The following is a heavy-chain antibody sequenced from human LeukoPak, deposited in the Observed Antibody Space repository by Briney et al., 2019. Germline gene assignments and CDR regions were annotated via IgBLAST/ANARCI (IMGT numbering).Heavy chain of an antibody. CDR2: IRRVYNIYSS. J-gene: IGHJ3*02. CDR1: GFIFSDYI. CDR3: SRDGGDGGHRAFDI. D-gene: IGHD3-16*01. Sequence: GSLRLSCAAWGFIFSDYILEGVGQAPGKGREWVGRIRRVYNIYSSEYAASVKGSFPISRDHSQISLSLHMNSLKTDDTAVYHCSRDGGDGGHRAFDIWGRGTMLTVSS. V-gene: IGHV3-72*01.